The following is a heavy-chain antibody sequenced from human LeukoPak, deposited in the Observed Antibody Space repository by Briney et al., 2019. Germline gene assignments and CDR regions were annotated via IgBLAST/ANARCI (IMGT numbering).Heavy chain of an antibody. D-gene: IGHD6-19*01. Sequence: ASVKVSCKASGYTFTGYYMHWVRQAPGQGLEWMGWINPNSGGTNYAQKFQGRVTMTRDTSISTAYMELSRLRSDDTAVYYCASLHGSGWYGDNWFDPWGQGTLVTVSS. CDR1: GYTFTGYY. CDR3: ASLHGSGWYGDNWFDP. V-gene: IGHV1-2*02. J-gene: IGHJ5*02. CDR2: INPNSGGT.